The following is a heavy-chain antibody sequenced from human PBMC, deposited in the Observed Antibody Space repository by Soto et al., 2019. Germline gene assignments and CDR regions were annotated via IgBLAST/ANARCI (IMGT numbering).Heavy chain of an antibody. J-gene: IGHJ4*02. CDR2: INHSGST. V-gene: IGHV4-34*01. D-gene: IGHD4-17*01. CDR1: GGSFSGFY. CDR3: AKDRYGDYGGIDY. Sequence: TSETLSLTCAVYGGSFSGFYWSWIRQPPVKGLEWIGEINHSGSTNYNPSLKGRFTISRDTSKNTLFLQMNSLRAEDTAVYYCAKDRYGDYGGIDYWGQGTMVTVSS.